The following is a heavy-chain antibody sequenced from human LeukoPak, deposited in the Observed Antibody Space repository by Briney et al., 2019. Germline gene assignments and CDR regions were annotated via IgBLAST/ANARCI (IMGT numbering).Heavy chain of an antibody. J-gene: IGHJ6*04. V-gene: IGHV1-69*10. CDR2: FIPILGTA. Sequence: ASVKVSCKASGYTFTSYGISWVRQAPGQGLEWMGVFIPILGTANSTQKFQDRVTITADISTNTVYMELSSLRSEDTAVYFCAGIPVFGVVLHQEPVWGKGTTVTVSS. D-gene: IGHD3-3*01. CDR3: AGIPVFGVVLHQEPV. CDR1: GYTFTSYG.